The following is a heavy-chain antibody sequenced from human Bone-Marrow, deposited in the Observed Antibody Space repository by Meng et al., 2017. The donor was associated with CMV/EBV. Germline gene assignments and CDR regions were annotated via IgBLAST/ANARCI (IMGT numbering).Heavy chain of an antibody. V-gene: IGHV3-30-3*01. CDR1: GFTFSSYA. Sequence: GGSLRLSCAASGFTFSSYAMHWVRQAPGKGLEWVAVISYDGSNKYYADSVKGRFTISRDNSKNTLYLQMNSLRAEDTAVYYCAKGSTVTLYYYYYGMDVWGQGTTVTVSS. CDR3: AKGSTVTLYYYYYGMDV. CDR2: ISYDGSNK. J-gene: IGHJ6*02. D-gene: IGHD4-11*01.